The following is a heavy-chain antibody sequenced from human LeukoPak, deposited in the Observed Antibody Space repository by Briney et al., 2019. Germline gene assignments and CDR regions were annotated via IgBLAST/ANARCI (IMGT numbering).Heavy chain of an antibody. CDR3: ARDASDSSGYNPPPCMDV. CDR1: GFTFSSYS. CDR2: ISSSSSYI. V-gene: IGHV3-21*01. D-gene: IGHD3-22*01. Sequence: GGSLRLSCAASGFTFSSYSMNWVRQAPGKGLEWVSSISSSSSYIYYADSVKGRFTISRDNAKNSLYLQMNSLRAEDTAVYYCARDASDSSGYNPPPCMDVWGQGTTVTVSS. J-gene: IGHJ6*02.